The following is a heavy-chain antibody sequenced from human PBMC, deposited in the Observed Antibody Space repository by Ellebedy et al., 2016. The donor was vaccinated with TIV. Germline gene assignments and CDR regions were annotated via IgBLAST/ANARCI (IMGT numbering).Heavy chain of an antibody. CDR2: ISGNGGST. CDR1: GFTFSSYA. CDR3: ARDDALDGGYLDS. J-gene: IGHJ4*02. Sequence: PGGSLRLSCAASGFTFSSYAITWVRQAPGKGLAWVSAISGNGGSTYYADSVKGRLTISRDNSKNTLYLQMNSLRAEDTAVYYCARDDALDGGYLDSWGQGTLVTVSS. D-gene: IGHD3-16*01. V-gene: IGHV3-23*01.